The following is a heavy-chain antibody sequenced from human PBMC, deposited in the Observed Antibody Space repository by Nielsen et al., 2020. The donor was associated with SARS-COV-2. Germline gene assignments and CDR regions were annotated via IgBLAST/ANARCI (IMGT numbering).Heavy chain of an antibody. D-gene: IGHD6-19*01. CDR2: IRSKAYGGTT. J-gene: IGHJ6*02. CDR3: TSVGWYYYYGMDV. CDR1: GFTFGDYA. V-gene: IGHV3-49*03. Sequence: GSLRLSCTASGFTFGDYAMSWFRQAPGKGLEWVGFIRSKAYGGTTEYAASVKGRFTISRDDSKSIAYLQMNSLKTEDTAVYYCTSVGWYYYYGMDVWGQGTTVTVSS.